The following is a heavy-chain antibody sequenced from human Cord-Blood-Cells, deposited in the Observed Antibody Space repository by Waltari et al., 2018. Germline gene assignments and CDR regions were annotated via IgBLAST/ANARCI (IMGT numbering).Heavy chain of an antibody. D-gene: IGHD3-10*01. V-gene: IGHV4-34*01. Sequence: QVQLQQWGAGLLKPSETLSLTCAVYGGSFSGYYWSWIRQPPGKGLEWIGEINHSGSTNSNPSLKSRVTISVDTSKNQFSLKLSSVTAADTAVYYCARGRHSRGHFDYWGQGTLVTVSS. J-gene: IGHJ4*02. CDR2: INHSGST. CDR1: GGSFSGYY. CDR3: ARGRHSRGHFDY.